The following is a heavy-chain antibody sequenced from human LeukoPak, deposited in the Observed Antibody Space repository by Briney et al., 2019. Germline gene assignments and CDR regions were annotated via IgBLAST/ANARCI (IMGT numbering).Heavy chain of an antibody. V-gene: IGHV4-34*01. CDR3: ARGAKVITFGGVIGLYYFDY. Sequence: SETLSLTCAVYGGSFRGYYWSWIRQPPGKGLEWIGEINHSGSTNYNPSLKSRVTISVDTSKNQFSLKLSSVTAADTAVYYCARGAKVITFGGVIGLYYFDYWGQGTLVTVFS. CDR2: INHSGST. D-gene: IGHD3-16*02. J-gene: IGHJ4*02. CDR1: GGSFRGYY.